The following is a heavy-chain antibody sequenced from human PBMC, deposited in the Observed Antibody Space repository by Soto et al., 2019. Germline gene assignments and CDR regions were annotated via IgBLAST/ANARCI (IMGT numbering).Heavy chain of an antibody. CDR1: GGSISSGGYS. V-gene: IGHV4-30-2*01. J-gene: IGHJ4*02. CDR3: ARGARFLEWLSLDY. D-gene: IGHD3-3*01. CDR2: IYHSGST. Sequence: PSETLSLTCAVSGGSISSGGYSWSWIRQPPGKGLEWIGYIYHSGSTYYNPSLKSRVTISVDRSKNQFSLKLSSVTAADTAVYYCARGARFLEWLSLDYWGQGTLVTVSS.